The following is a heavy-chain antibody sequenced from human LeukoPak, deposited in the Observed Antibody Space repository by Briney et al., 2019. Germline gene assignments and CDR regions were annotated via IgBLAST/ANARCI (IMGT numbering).Heavy chain of an antibody. Sequence: PGGSLRLSCAASGFTVSSNYMSWVRQAPGKGLEWVSVIYSGGSTYCADSVKGRFTISRDNSKNTLYLQMNSLRAEDTAVYYCARGQQLAHDAFDIWGQGTMVTVSS. CDR1: GFTVSSNY. CDR2: IYSGGST. V-gene: IGHV3-66*01. CDR3: ARGQQLAHDAFDI. J-gene: IGHJ3*02. D-gene: IGHD6-13*01.